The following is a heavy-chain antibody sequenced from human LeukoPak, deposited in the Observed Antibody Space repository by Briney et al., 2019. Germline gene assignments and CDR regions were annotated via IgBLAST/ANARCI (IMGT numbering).Heavy chain of an antibody. CDR3: ASSGSYRFDY. CDR2: ITASGTAM. Sequence: GGSLRLSCATSGFSFSTYAMNWVRQAPGKGLEWVSHITASGTAMFYADSVKGRFTISRDNAKNSLYLQMNSLRDEDTAVYYCASSGSYRFDYWGQGTLVTVSS. D-gene: IGHD1-26*01. V-gene: IGHV3-48*02. J-gene: IGHJ4*02. CDR1: GFSFSTYA.